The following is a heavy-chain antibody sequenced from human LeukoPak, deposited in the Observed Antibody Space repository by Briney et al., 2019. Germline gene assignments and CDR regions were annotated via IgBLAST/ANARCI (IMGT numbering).Heavy chain of an antibody. CDR2: ISAYNGNT. V-gene: IGHV1-18*01. CDR3: AIASTTAPLYYYGMDV. J-gene: IGHJ6*02. CDR1: GYTFTSYG. D-gene: IGHD1-1*01. Sequence: ASVKVSCKASGYTFTSYGISWVRQAPGQGLEWMGWISAYNGNTNYAQKLQGRVTMTTDTSTSTAYMELRSLRSDATAVYYCAIASTTAPLYYYGMDVWGQGTTVTVSS.